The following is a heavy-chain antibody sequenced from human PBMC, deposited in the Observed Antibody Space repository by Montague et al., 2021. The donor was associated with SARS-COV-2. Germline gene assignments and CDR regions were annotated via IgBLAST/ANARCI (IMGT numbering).Heavy chain of an antibody. J-gene: IGHJ3*02. Sequence: TLSLTCTVSGGSISSGGYYWSWIRQHPGKGLEWIGYIYYSGSTYYNPSLKSRVTISVDTSKSQFSLKLSSMTAADTAVYYCARVDNLVQGVLPAEDAFDIWGQGTMVTVSS. CDR2: IYYSGST. V-gene: IGHV4-31*03. CDR3: ARVDNLVQGVLPAEDAFDI. D-gene: IGHD3-10*01. CDR1: GGSISSGGYY.